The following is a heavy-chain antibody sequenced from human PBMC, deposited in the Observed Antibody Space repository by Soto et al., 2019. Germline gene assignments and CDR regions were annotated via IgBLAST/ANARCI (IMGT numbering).Heavy chain of an antibody. V-gene: IGHV3-23*01. CDR1: GFTFSSYA. CDR3: ARSSSSSGP. Sequence: EVQLLESGGSLVQPGGSLRPSCAASGFTFSSYAMSWVRQGPGKGLEWVSAISDSGTSTYYADSVKGRFTISRDNSKSTLYLQMNSLRDEDTATYYCARSSSSSGPWGQGTLVSVSS. J-gene: IGHJ4*02. CDR2: ISDSGTST. D-gene: IGHD6-6*01.